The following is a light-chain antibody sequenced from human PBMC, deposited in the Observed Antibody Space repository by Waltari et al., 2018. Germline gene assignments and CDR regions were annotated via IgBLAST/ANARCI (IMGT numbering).Light chain of an antibody. CDR3: QDYSSFWT. V-gene: IGKV1-5*03. Sequence: DIQMTQSPSTLSAPVGDSGTITCRPSQSISSWLAWYQQKPGKAPKLLIYKASTLESGVPSRFSGSGSGTEFTLTISSLQPDDFATYYCQDYSSFWTFGQGTKVEIK. CDR2: KAS. CDR1: QSISSW. J-gene: IGKJ1*01.